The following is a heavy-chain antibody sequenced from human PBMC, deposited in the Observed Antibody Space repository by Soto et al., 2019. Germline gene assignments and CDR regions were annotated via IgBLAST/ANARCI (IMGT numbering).Heavy chain of an antibody. V-gene: IGHV2-5*02. Sequence: QITLKESGPTLMKPTQTLTLTCTFSGFSLSTRVVGVAWIRQPPGKALEWLALIFWDDDKWYNPSLKSRLTITEDTSKNQVVLIMTNMDPVDTATYYCAHRPRGYAYYFDFWGQGTLVTVSS. CDR2: IFWDDDK. D-gene: IGHD5-12*01. CDR1: GFSLSTRVVG. CDR3: AHRPRGYAYYFDF. J-gene: IGHJ4*02.